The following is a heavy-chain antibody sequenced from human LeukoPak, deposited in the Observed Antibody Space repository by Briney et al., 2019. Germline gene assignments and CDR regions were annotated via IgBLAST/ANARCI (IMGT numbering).Heavy chain of an antibody. Sequence: GGSLRLSCAASGFSFDDYGMSWVRQVPGKGLEWVSGINWNGDSTDYADSVKGRITISRDNAKNSLYLQMNGLRVEDTALYFCARDKAAAGTLFDYWGQGTLVTVSS. V-gene: IGHV3-20*04. J-gene: IGHJ4*02. CDR1: GFSFDDYG. D-gene: IGHD6-13*01. CDR3: ARDKAAAGTLFDY. CDR2: INWNGDST.